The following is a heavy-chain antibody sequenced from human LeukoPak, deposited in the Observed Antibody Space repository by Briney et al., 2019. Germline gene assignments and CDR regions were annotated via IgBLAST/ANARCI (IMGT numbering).Heavy chain of an antibody. J-gene: IGHJ3*02. CDR2: ISSSGSTI. Sequence: GGSLRLSCAASGFTFSSYEMNWVRQAPGKGLEWVSYISSSGSTIYYADSVKGRFTISRDNAKNSLYLQMNSLRAEDTAVYYCASTVVVTAEGAFDIWGQGTMVTVSS. D-gene: IGHD2-21*02. CDR3: ASTVVVTAEGAFDI. CDR1: GFTFSSYE. V-gene: IGHV3-48*03.